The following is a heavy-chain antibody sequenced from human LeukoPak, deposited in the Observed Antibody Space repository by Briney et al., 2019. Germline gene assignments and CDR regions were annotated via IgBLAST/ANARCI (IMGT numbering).Heavy chain of an antibody. Sequence: GGSLRLSCAASGFTFSSYSMNWVRQAPGKGLEWVSYISSSSSTIYYADSVKGRFTISRDNAKNSLYLQMNSLRAEDTAVYYCTRAYGSGTYSSFDYWGQGTLVTVTS. CDR1: GFTFSSYS. J-gene: IGHJ4*02. V-gene: IGHV3-48*01. CDR2: ISSSSSTI. CDR3: TRAYGSGTYSSFDY. D-gene: IGHD3-10*01.